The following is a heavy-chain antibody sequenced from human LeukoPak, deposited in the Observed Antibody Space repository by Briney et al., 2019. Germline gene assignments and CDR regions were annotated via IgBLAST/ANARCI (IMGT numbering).Heavy chain of an antibody. V-gene: IGHV4-30-4*01. Sequence: SETPSLTCTVSGDSINSGNSHWTWIRQPPGKGLEWLGSVYDSWNNYYNPSLESRITMSVDTSKNQYSLELSSVIAADTAVYYCASYFVGNGGRGYWGQGALVTVSS. CDR3: ASYFVGNGGRGY. J-gene: IGHJ4*02. CDR1: GDSINSGNSH. CDR2: VYDSWNN. D-gene: IGHD3-10*02.